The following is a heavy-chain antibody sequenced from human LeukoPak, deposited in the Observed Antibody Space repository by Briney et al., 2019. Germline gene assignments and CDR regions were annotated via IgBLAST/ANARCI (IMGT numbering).Heavy chain of an antibody. CDR3: ARHNPRYYYDSSGYPEGLDAFDI. J-gene: IGHJ3*02. D-gene: IGHD3-22*01. CDR1: GGSFSGYY. Sequence: PSETLSLTCAVYGGSFSGYYWSWIRQPPGKGLEWIGEINHSGSTNYNPSLKSRVTISVDTSKNQFSLKLSSVTAADTAVYYCARHNPRYYYDSSGYPEGLDAFDIWGQGTMVTVSS. CDR2: INHSGST. V-gene: IGHV4-34*01.